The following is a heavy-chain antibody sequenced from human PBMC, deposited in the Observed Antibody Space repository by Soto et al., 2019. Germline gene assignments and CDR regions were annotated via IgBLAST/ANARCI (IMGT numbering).Heavy chain of an antibody. CDR3: ARHYDSSGYNFDY. Sequence: QVQLQESGPGLVKPSQTLSLTCTVSGGSISSGGYYWSWIRQHPGKGLEWIGYIYYSGSTYYNPSLKSRVTXSXDXSKNQFSLKLSSVTAADTAVYYCARHYDSSGYNFDYWGQGTLVTVSS. V-gene: IGHV4-31*03. J-gene: IGHJ4*02. CDR1: GGSISSGGYY. D-gene: IGHD3-22*01. CDR2: IYYSGST.